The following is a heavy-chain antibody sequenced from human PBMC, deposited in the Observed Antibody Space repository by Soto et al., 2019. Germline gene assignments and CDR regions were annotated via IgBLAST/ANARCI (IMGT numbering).Heavy chain of an antibody. V-gene: IGHV1-46*03. CDR3: AREKYSGYANDAFDI. CDR2: INPRDGST. CDR1: GYTFITYY. J-gene: IGHJ3*02. D-gene: IGHD5-12*01. Sequence: SVKVSCKASGYTFITYYMHWVRQAPAQGLEWMGIINPRDGSTSYAHKFQGRVTMTRDTSTSTVYMEFSSLRSEVTAVYYFAREKYSGYANDAFDIWGPGTTVTVSS.